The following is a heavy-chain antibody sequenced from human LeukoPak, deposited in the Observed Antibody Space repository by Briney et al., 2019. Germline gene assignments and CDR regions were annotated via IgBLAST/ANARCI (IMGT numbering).Heavy chain of an antibody. CDR1: GFTFSSYA. CDR2: ISGSGDST. Sequence: GGSLRLSCAASGFTFSSYAMSWVRQAPGKGLEWVSVISGSGDSTYYADSVKGRFTISRDNSKNTLYLQMNSLRAEDTAKYYCAKDLLGSTTRDYWGQGTLVTVSS. J-gene: IGHJ4*02. CDR3: AKDLLGSTTRDY. V-gene: IGHV3-23*01. D-gene: IGHD1-26*01.